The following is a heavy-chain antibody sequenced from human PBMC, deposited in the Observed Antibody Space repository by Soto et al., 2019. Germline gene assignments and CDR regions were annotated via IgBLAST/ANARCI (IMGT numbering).Heavy chain of an antibody. CDR2: ISSGGSSI. CDR1: GFTFSDYY. D-gene: IGHD2-2*01. J-gene: IGHJ4*02. Sequence: PGGSLRLSCAASGFTFSDYYMSWIRQAPGKGLEWLSYISSGGSSIYYADSVKGRFTISRDNAKNSLFLQMNSLRAEDTAVYYCARAHQAAYGYWGQGTLVTVSS. V-gene: IGHV3-11*01. CDR3: ARAHQAAYGY.